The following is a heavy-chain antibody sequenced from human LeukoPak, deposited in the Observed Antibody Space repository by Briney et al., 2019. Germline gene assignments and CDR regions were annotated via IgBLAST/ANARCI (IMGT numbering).Heavy chain of an antibody. CDR2: IYPGDSDT. CDR1: GYSFTSYW. V-gene: IGHV5-51*01. CDR3: SRQHTTRWSGLTHYYYYYYMDV. Sequence: GESLKISCKGSGYSFTSYWIGWVRQMPGKGLEWMGIIYPGDSDTRYSPSFQGQVTISADKSISTAYLQWSSLKASDTAVYYCSRQHTTRWSGLTHYYYYYYMDVWGKGTTVTVSS. J-gene: IGHJ6*03. D-gene: IGHD3-3*01.